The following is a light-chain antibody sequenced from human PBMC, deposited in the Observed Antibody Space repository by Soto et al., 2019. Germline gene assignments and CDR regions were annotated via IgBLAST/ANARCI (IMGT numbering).Light chain of an antibody. CDR3: NSHTTNRSLV. V-gene: IGLV2-14*01. CDR2: EVN. J-gene: IGLJ2*01. Sequence: QSVLTQPASVTGSPGQSITISCTGSSSDVGTYVYVSWYQQHPGKAPKLMIYEVNNRPSGVSDRFSGSKSGNTASLTISGLQAEDEADYYCNSHTTNRSLVFGGGTKVTVL. CDR1: SSDVGTYVY.